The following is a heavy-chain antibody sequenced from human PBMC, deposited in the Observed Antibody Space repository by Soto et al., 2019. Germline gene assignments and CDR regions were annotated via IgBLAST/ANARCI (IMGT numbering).Heavy chain of an antibody. D-gene: IGHD1-26*01. CDR2: IYYSGST. V-gene: IGHV4-61*01. Sequence: QVQLQESGPGLVKPSETLSLTCTVSGGSVSSGSYCWSWIRQPPGKGLEWIGYIYYSGSTNYNPSLKSRVTISVDTPKNQFSLKLSSVTAADTAVYYCARDVLGGGGYGLGDDYWGQGTLVTVSS. J-gene: IGHJ4*02. CDR3: ARDVLGGGGYGLGDDY. CDR1: GGSVSSGSYC.